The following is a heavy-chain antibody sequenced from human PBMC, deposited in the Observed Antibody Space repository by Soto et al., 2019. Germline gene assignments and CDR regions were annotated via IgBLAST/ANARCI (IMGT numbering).Heavy chain of an antibody. CDR2: IYSSGST. CDR1: GGSVSSDTHY. Sequence: QVQLQESGPGLVKPSETLSLTCTVSGGSVSSDTHYWSWIRQPPGKRLEWIGFIYSSGSTNYNPSLKVRVTMPVDTSKNQFSLQLRSVSVADTAVYHCARFVRTCSGTTCYTRADVWGQGTTVTVSS. D-gene: IGHD2-2*02. J-gene: IGHJ6*02. CDR3: ARFVRTCSGTTCYTRADV. V-gene: IGHV4-61*01.